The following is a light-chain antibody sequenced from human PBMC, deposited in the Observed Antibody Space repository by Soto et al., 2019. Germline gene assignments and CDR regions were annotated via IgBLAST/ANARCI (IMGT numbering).Light chain of an antibody. J-gene: IGKJ3*01. V-gene: IGKV3-15*01. CDR1: QSISSN. CDR3: QQYNNWPFT. Sequence: EIVMTQSPATLSVSPGERATLSCRASQSISSNLAWYQQKPGQAPRLLIYGASTRATGIPATFSGSGSGTEFTLTISSLQSEDFAVYYCQQYNNWPFTFGPGNKGDIK. CDR2: GAS.